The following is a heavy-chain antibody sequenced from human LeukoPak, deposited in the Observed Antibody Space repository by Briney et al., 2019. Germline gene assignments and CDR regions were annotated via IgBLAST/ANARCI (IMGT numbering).Heavy chain of an antibody. CDR2: ISAYNGNT. J-gene: IGHJ5*02. CDR1: GYTFTSYG. Sequence: GASVKVSCKASGYTFTSYGISWVRQAPGQGLEWMGWISAYNGNTNYAQKLQGRVTMTTDTYTSTAYMELRSLRSDDTAVHYCARDPCRSTSCYAHWFDPWGQGTLVTVSS. CDR3: ARDPCRSTSCYAHWFDP. D-gene: IGHD2-2*01. V-gene: IGHV1-18*01.